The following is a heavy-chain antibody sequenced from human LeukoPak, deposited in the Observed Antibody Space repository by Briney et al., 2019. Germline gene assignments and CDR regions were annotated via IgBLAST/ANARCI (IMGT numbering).Heavy chain of an antibody. J-gene: IGHJ6*03. D-gene: IGHD4-17*01. CDR2: IYTSGST. CDR3: ASLKRYGDYPYYYFYMDV. Sequence: PSQTLSLTCTVSGGSISSGSYYWSWIRQPAGKGLEWIGHIYTSGSTNYNPSLKSRVTISVDTSQNQFSLKLSSVTAADTAVYYCASLKRYGDYPYYYFYMDVWGKGTMVTVSS. CDR1: GGSISSGSYY. V-gene: IGHV4-61*09.